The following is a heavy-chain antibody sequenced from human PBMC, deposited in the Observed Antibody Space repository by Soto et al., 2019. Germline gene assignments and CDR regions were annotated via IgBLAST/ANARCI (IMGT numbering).Heavy chain of an antibody. CDR3: ARGVGSGSYYNQYNWFDP. J-gene: IGHJ5*02. CDR1: GGSISSGGYS. V-gene: IGHV4-30-2*01. D-gene: IGHD3-10*01. CDR2: IYHSGST. Sequence: SETLSLTCAVSGGSISSGGYSWSWIRQPPGKGLEWIGYIYHSGSTYYNPSLKSRVTISEDRSKNQFSLKLSSVTAADTAVYYCARGVGSGSYYNQYNWFDPWGQGTLVTVSS.